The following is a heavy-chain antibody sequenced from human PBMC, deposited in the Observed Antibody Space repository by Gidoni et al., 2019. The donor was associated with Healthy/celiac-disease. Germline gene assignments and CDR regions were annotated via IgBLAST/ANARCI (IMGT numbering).Heavy chain of an antibody. J-gene: IGHJ4*02. CDR1: GFTFSSSG. D-gene: IGHD3-3*01. Sequence: SGGGVVQPGRSLRLSCAASGFTFSSSGMHWVRQAPGKGLEWVAVISYDGSNKYYADSVKGRFTISRDNSKNTLYLQMNSLRAEDTAVYYCAKDRENYDFWTPTDYWGQGTLVTVSS. CDR3: AKDRENYDFWTPTDY. V-gene: IGHV3-30*18. CDR2: ISYDGSNK.